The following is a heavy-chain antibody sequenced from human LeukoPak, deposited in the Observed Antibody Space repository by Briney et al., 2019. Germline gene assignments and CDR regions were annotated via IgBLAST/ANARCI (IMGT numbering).Heavy chain of an antibody. V-gene: IGHV1-18*01. CDR1: GYTFTNYG. J-gene: IGHJ6*02. CDR2: ITAYNGNT. CDR3: AREEWGPQGINYYYGMGV. Sequence: ASVKVSCKASGYTFTNYGLTWVRQAPGQGLEWMGWITAYNGNTNYAQKLQDGVTMTTDTSTSTAYMELRSLRSDDTAVYYCAREEWGPQGINYYYGMGVWGQGTTVTVSS. D-gene: IGHD3-3*01.